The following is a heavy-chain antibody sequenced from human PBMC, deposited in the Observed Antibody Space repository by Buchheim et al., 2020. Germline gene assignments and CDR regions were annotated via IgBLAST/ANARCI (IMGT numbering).Heavy chain of an antibody. V-gene: IGHV1-46*01. Sequence: QVQLVQSGAEVRQPGASVKVSCKASGYTFTTYYLHLVRQAPGQGLEWMGIINPSGGSTTYAQNFQGRVTMTRDTSTSTVYMELSSLRSEDTAAYYCARGPAITATGSRNYYGMDVWGQGTT. D-gene: IGHD6-13*01. CDR2: INPSGGST. CDR1: GYTFTTYY. CDR3: ARGPAITATGSRNYYGMDV. J-gene: IGHJ6*02.